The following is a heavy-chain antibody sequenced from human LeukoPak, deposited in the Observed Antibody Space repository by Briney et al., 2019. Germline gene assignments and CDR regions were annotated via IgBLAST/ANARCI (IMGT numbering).Heavy chain of an antibody. CDR2: ISGSGGST. CDR1: GFTFSSYA. Sequence: GGSLRLSCAASGFTFSSYAMGWVRQAPGKGLEWVSAISGSGGSTYYADSVKGRFTISRDNSKNTLYLQMNSLRAEDTAVYYCAKGRPQWELRPPFDYWGQGTLVTVSS. V-gene: IGHV3-23*01. D-gene: IGHD1-26*01. J-gene: IGHJ4*02. CDR3: AKGRPQWELRPPFDY.